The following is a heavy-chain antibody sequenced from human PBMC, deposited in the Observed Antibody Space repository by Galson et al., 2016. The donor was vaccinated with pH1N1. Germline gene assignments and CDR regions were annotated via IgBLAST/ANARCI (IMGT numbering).Heavy chain of an antibody. J-gene: IGHJ4*02. CDR1: GFPFSTYW. CDR3: ARAVGGGSCH. CDR2: INKDGSAK. Sequence: SLRLSCAASGFPFSTYWMHWVRQAPGKGLEWVANINKDGSAKYYVDSVKGRFTISIDNAKNSVYLQMNSLRAEDTAVYYCARAVGGGSCHWGQGTLVTVSS. D-gene: IGHD2-15*01. V-gene: IGHV3-7*05.